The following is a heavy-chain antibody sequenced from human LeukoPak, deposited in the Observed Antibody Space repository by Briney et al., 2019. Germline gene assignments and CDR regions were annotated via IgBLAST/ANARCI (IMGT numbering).Heavy chain of an antibody. Sequence: SGGSLRLSCAASGFTLSSYAMHWVRQAPGQGLEYVSAISSNGGSTYYANSVKGRFTISRDNSKNTLYLQMGSLRAEDMAVYYCARDRESYYDILTGQIGTAYFDYWGQGTLVTVSS. J-gene: IGHJ4*02. D-gene: IGHD3-9*01. CDR1: GFTLSSYA. CDR2: ISSNGGST. V-gene: IGHV3-64*01. CDR3: ARDRESYYDILTGQIGTAYFDY.